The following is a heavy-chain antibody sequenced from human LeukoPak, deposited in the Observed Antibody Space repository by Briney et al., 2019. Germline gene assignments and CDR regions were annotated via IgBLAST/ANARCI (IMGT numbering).Heavy chain of an antibody. CDR1: GFTFSSYG. CDR2: ISYDGSNK. CDR3: ARSGYSSGWYGSPSAY. D-gene: IGHD6-19*01. V-gene: IGHV3-30*19. J-gene: IGHJ4*02. Sequence: PGGSLRLSCAASGFTFSSYGMHWVRQAPGKGLEWVAVISYDGSNKYYADSVKGRFTISRDNSKNTLYLQMNSLRAEDTAVYYCARSGYSSGWYGSPSAYWGQGTLVTVSS.